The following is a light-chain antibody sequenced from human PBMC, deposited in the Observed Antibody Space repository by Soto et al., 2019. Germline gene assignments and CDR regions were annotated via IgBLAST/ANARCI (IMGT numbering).Light chain of an antibody. CDR2: AAS. V-gene: IGKV1-6*01. J-gene: IGKJ1*01. CDR3: LQDYNYPRT. Sequence: AIQMTQSPSSLSASVGDRVTITCRASQGIRNDLGWYQQKPGEAPKLLIYAASSLQSGVPSRFSGSGSVTDFTLTISSLQPEDFATYYCLQDYNYPRTFGQGTKVEIK. CDR1: QGIRND.